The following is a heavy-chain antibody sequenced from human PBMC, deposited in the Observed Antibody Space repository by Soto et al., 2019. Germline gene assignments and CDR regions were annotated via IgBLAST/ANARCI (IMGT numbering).Heavy chain of an antibody. J-gene: IGHJ6*02. CDR3: ASVSYDFWSGSYGMDV. CDR1: GGSISSGDYY. V-gene: IGHV4-30-4*01. Sequence: QVQLQESGPGLVKPSQTLSLTCTVSGGSISSGDYYWSWIRQPPGKGLEWIGYIYYSGSTYYNPSLKCRVTISGDTSKNQFPLKLSSVTAADTAVYYCASVSYDFWSGSYGMDVWGQGTTVTVSS. CDR2: IYYSGST. D-gene: IGHD3-3*01.